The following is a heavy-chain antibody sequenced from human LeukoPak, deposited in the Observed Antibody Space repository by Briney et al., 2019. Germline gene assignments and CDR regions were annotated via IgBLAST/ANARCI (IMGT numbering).Heavy chain of an antibody. CDR3: AKVGYSSGWYGRHGYYYYGMDV. D-gene: IGHD6-19*01. Sequence: PGGSLRLSCAASGFTFSSYAMSWVRQAPGKGLEWVLAISGSGGSTYYADSVKGRFTISRDNSKNTLYLQMNSLRAEDTAVYYCAKVGYSSGWYGRHGYYYYGMDVWGQGTTVTVSS. V-gene: IGHV3-23*01. CDR1: GFTFSSYA. CDR2: ISGSGGST. J-gene: IGHJ6*02.